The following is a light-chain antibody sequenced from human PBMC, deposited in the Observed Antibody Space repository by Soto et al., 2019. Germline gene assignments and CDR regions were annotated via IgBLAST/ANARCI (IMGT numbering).Light chain of an antibody. V-gene: IGLV2-14*01. CDR2: DVR. CDR1: SSDVGGYNY. Sequence: QSALTQPASVSGAPGQSITISCTGTSSDVGGYNYVSWYQQHPGKAPKLMIYDVRNRPSGVSNRFSGSKSVNTASLTISGLQAEDEADYYCSSYTTISTSVFGTGTKVPVL. CDR3: SSYTTISTSV. J-gene: IGLJ1*01.